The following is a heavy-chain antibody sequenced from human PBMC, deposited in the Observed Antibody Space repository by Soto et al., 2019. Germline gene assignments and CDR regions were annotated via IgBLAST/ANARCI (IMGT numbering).Heavy chain of an antibody. CDR1: GYTFTSYG. J-gene: IGHJ4*02. V-gene: IGHV1-18*01. CDR3: AREWQQSPFDY. D-gene: IGHD6-13*01. CDR2: ISTYNGNT. Sequence: AAVKVSCRASGYTFTSYGISWVRQAPGQGLEWMGWISTYNGNTNYAQKLQGRVTMTTDTSTSTAYMELRSLRSDDTAVYYCAREWQQSPFDYWGQATLVTVYS.